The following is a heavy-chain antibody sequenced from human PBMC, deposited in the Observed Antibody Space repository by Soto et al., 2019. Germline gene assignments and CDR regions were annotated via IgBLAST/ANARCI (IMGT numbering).Heavy chain of an antibody. CDR2: ISWNSGSI. D-gene: IGHD6-19*01. CDR3: AKDFHYRSGWYYTPFDY. CDR1: GFTFDDYA. V-gene: IGHV3-9*01. J-gene: IGHJ4*02. Sequence: EVQLVESGGGLVQPGRSLRLSCAASGFTFDDYAMHWVRQAPGKGLEWVSGISWNSGSIGYADSVKGRFTISRDNAKNSLYLQMNSLRAEDTALYYCAKDFHYRSGWYYTPFDYWGQGTLVTVSS.